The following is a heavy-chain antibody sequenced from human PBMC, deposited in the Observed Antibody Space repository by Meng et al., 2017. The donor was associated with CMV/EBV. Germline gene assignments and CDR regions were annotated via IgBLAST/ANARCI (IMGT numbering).Heavy chain of an antibody. Sequence: KVSCKGSGYSFTSYWIGWVRQMPGKGLEWMGIIYPGDSDTRYSPSFQGQVTISADKSISTAYLQWSSLKASDTAMYYCARLGNPPGPNYYDSSGYPYWGQGTLVTVSS. CDR2: IYPGDSDT. J-gene: IGHJ4*02. V-gene: IGHV5-51*01. CDR3: ARLGNPPGPNYYDSSGYPY. CDR1: GYSFTSYW. D-gene: IGHD3-22*01.